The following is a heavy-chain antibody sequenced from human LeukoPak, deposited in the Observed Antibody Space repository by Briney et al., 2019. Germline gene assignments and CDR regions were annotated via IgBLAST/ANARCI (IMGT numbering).Heavy chain of an antibody. J-gene: IGHJ5*02. CDR1: GGSISSSNW. CDR2: IYHSGST. Sequence: PSGTLSLTCAVSGGSISSSNWWSWVRQPPGKGLEWIGEIYHSGSTNYNPSLKSRVTISVDKSKNQFTLKLSSVTAADTAVYYCARGIPYSSSWYYALGSFDPWGQGTLVTVSS. D-gene: IGHD6-13*01. V-gene: IGHV4-4*02. CDR3: ARGIPYSSSWYYALGSFDP.